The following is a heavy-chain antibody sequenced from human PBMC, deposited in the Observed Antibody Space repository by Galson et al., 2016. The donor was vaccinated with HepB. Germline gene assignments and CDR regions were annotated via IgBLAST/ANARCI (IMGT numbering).Heavy chain of an antibody. Sequence: SLRLSCAASGFIFNSYSMNWVRQAPGKGLEWISYISSSSNSMYYADSVKGRFTISRYNAKNSLYLQMNSLRDEDTAVYYCVKGAGTIDYWGQGTLVTVSS. CDR3: VKGAGTIDY. CDR1: GFIFNSYS. V-gene: IGHV3-48*02. CDR2: ISSSSNSM. D-gene: IGHD6-19*01. J-gene: IGHJ4*02.